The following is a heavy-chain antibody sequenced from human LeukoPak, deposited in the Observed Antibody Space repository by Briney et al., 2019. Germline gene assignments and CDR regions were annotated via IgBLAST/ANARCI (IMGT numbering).Heavy chain of an antibody. J-gene: IGHJ4*02. CDR3: ARRVYSSSWYAGPDYFDY. V-gene: IGHV1-2*02. CDR2: INPNSGGT. Sequence: PGASVKVSCKASGYTFTSYDINWVRQATGQGLEWMGWINPNSGGTNYAQKFQGRVTMTRDTSISTAYMELSRLRSDDTAVYYCARRVYSSSWYAGPDYFDYWGQGTLVTVSS. D-gene: IGHD6-13*01. CDR1: GYTFTSYD.